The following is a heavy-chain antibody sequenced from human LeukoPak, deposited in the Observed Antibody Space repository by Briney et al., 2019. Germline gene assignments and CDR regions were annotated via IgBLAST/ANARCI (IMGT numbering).Heavy chain of an antibody. J-gene: IGHJ4*02. V-gene: IGHV3-21*01. CDR2: ITSPVGRM. CDR1: GFNVSNNY. CDR3: ATDGRSSGWYGFDY. D-gene: IGHD6-19*01. Sequence: GGSVRLSCAASGFNVSNNYMNWVRQAPGKGLEWVSSITSPVGRMYYADSLKGRITISRDNARSTLYLQMNSLRAEDTAVYYCATDGRSSGWYGFDYWGQGILVTVSS.